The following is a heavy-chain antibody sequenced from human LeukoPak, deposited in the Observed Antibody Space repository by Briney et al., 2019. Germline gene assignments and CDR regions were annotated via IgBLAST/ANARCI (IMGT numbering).Heavy chain of an antibody. J-gene: IGHJ6*03. CDR1: VGSFSGYY. V-gene: IGHV4-34*01. CDR2: INHSGST. CDR3: ARGYYGSGSHCCHMDV. Sequence: SETLSLTCAVYVGSFSGYYWSWIRQPPGKGLEWIGEINHSGSTNYNSSLNSRVTISVDTSKNQFSLQLSSVTAADTAVYYCARGYYGSGSHCCHMDVWGKGTTITVS. D-gene: IGHD3-10*01.